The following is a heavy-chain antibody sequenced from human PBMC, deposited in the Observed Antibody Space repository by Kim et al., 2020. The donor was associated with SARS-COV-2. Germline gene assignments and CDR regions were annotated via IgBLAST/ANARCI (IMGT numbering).Heavy chain of an antibody. Sequence: SETLSLTCTVSGGSISSSSYYWGWIRQPPGKGLEWIGSIYYSGSTYYNPSLKSRVTISVDTSKNQFSLKLSSVTAADTAVYYCARHAPQSGFRPGFDYWGQGTLVTVSS. J-gene: IGHJ4*02. D-gene: IGHD5-12*01. CDR1: GGSISSSSYY. CDR3: ARHAPQSGFRPGFDY. V-gene: IGHV4-39*01. CDR2: IYYSGST.